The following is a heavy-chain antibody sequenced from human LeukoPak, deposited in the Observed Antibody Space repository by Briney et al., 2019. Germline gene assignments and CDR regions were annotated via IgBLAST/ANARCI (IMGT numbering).Heavy chain of an antibody. CDR1: GLIVSSNY. CDR3: VQLRSSTSQPSDI. V-gene: IGHV3-53*05. CDR2: IYGDGST. Sequence: GGSLRLSCAASGLIVSSNYMSWVRQAPGKGLEWVSIIYGDGSTYYADSMKGRFTISRDNSKNTLYLQMNSLRVEDTAVYYCVQLRSSTSQPSDIWGQGTMVIVSS. D-gene: IGHD6-6*01. J-gene: IGHJ3*02.